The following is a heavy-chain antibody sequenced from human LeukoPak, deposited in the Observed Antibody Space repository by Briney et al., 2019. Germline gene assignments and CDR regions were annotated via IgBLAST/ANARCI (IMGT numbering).Heavy chain of an antibody. J-gene: IGHJ4*02. CDR3: ARAELGLYFFDY. Sequence: SETLSLTCTVSGGSINNHYWSWIRQPPGKGLEWIGYIYSSGSTNYNPSLKSRVTMSVDTSNNQFSLKLNSVTAADTAVYYCARAELGLYFFDYWSQGTLVTVSS. CDR1: GGSINNHY. CDR2: IYSSGST. V-gene: IGHV4-59*11. D-gene: IGHD7-27*01.